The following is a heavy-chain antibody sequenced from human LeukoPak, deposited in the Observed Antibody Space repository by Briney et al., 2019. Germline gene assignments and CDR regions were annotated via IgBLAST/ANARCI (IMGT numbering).Heavy chain of an antibody. CDR3: ARDRGYGSLDY. CDR2: IYTSGST. Sequence: PSETLSLTCTVSGYSISSGYYWSWIRQPAGKGLEWIGRIYTSGSTNYNPSLKSRVTMSVDTSKNQFSLKLSSVTAADTAVYYCARDRGYGSLDYWGQGTLVTVSS. J-gene: IGHJ4*02. V-gene: IGHV4-4*07. CDR1: GYSISSGYY. D-gene: IGHD2-15*01.